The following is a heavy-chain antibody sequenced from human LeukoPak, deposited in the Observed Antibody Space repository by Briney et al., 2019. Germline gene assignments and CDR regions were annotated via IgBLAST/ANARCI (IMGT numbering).Heavy chain of an antibody. Sequence: GGSLRLSCAASGFAFSGYSMNWVRQAPGKGLEWVSSISSSSSYIYYADSVKGRFTISRDNAKNSLYLQMNSLRAEDTAVYYCASGMRVGPNIWGQGTLVTVSS. V-gene: IGHV3-21*01. CDR3: ASGMRVGPNI. J-gene: IGHJ4*02. CDR1: GFAFSGYS. D-gene: IGHD1-26*01. CDR2: ISSSSSYI.